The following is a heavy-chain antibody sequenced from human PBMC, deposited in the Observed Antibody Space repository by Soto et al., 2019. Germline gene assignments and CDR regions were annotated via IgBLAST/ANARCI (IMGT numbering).Heavy chain of an antibody. V-gene: IGHV3-72*01. CDR1: GFIFSDHY. Sequence: EVQLVESGGGLVQPGGSLRLSCAASGFIFSDHYMDWVRQAPGKGLEWVGRSLNKGNTFTTHYAASVKGRFTISTDDSGSSLYLQMNGLKTEDTAVYFCARGLWGGGYYDVWSQGTLVTVSS. J-gene: IGHJ4*02. CDR2: SLNKGNTFTT. CDR3: ARGLWGGGYYDV. D-gene: IGHD2-21*01.